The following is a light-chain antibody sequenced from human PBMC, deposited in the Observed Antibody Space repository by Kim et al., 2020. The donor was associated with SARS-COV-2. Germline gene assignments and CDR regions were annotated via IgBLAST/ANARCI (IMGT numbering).Light chain of an antibody. CDR2: QDS. V-gene: IGLV3-1*01. CDR3: QAWDSSHVV. J-gene: IGLJ2*01. CDR1: KLGDKY. Sequence: VSPGQTASITCSGDKLGDKYACWYQQKPGQSPVLVIYQDSKRPSGIPERFSGSNSGNTATLTISGTQAMDEADYYCQAWDSSHVVFGGGTQLTVL.